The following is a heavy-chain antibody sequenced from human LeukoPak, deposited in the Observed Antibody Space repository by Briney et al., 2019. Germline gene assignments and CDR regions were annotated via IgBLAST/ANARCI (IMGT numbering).Heavy chain of an antibody. CDR1: GFTFSSYA. D-gene: IGHD3-16*02. J-gene: IGHJ4*02. CDR2: ISSSGKT. CDR3: ASVTLRQIFDY. V-gene: IGHV3-23*05. Sequence: GGSLRLSCAASGFTFSSYAMSWVRQAPGKGLEWVSAISSSGKTYYTHSVKGRFIVSRDNSKNTLFLQMNSLRAEDTAVYYCASVTLRQIFDYWGQGILVTVSS.